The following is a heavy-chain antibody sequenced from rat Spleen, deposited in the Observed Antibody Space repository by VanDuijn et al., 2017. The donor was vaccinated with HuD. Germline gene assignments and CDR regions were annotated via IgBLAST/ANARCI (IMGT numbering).Heavy chain of an antibody. CDR1: GFSLTSYN. D-gene: IGHD1-7*01. V-gene: IGHV2-63*01. Sequence: QVQLKESGPGLVQPSQTLSLTCTVSGFSLTSYNVHWVRQPPGKGLEWRGRMRYNGDTSYNSALKSRLSISRETSKNQVFLKMNSLQTDDTGTYYCTREAILRVWDFDYWGQGVMVTVSS. CDR3: TREAILRVWDFDY. J-gene: IGHJ2*01. CDR2: MRYNGDT.